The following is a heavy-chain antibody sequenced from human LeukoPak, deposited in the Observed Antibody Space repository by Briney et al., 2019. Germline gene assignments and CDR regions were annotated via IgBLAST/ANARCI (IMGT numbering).Heavy chain of an antibody. Sequence: GGSLRLSCAASGFTFSSYAMSWVRQAPGKGLEWVSAISGSGGSTYYADSVKGRFTISRDNSKNTLYLQMNSLRAEDTAGYYCAKRRPMVRGVTAPGYFDYWGQGTLVPVPS. CDR1: GFTFSSYA. D-gene: IGHD3-10*01. J-gene: IGHJ4*02. V-gene: IGHV3-23*01. CDR3: AKRRPMVRGVTAPGYFDY. CDR2: ISGSGGST.